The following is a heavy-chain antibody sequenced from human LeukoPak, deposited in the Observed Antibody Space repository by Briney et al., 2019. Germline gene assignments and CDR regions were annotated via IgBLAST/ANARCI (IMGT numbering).Heavy chain of an antibody. CDR2: ISSSGSTI. V-gene: IGHV3-48*03. J-gene: IGHJ3*02. D-gene: IGHD5-18*01. CDR1: GFTFSSYE. Sequence: GGSLRLSCAASGFTFSSYEMNWVRQAPGKGLEWVSYISSSGSTIYYADSVKGRFTISRDNAKNSLYLQMNSLRAEDTALYHCAREDTAMVIDIWGQGTMVTVSS. CDR3: AREDTAMVIDI.